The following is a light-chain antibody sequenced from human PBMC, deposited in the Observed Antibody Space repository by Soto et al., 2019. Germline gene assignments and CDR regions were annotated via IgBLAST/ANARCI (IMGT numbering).Light chain of an antibody. V-gene: IGKV3-20*01. CDR3: QQYGSSPAT. CDR2: GAS. Sequence: EIVLTQSPGTLSLSPGDRATLSCSASQTVSSNFLAWYQQRPAQAPRLLIHGASTRATGITDRLSGSVSGTDFTLTISGLEPEDFAVYYCQQYGSSPATFGQGTKV. J-gene: IGKJ1*01. CDR1: QTVSSNF.